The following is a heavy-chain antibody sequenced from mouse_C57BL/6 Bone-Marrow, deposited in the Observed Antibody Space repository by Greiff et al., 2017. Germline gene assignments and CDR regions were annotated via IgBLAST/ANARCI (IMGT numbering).Heavy chain of an antibody. CDR3: AREIYYDYDGPYWYFDV. CDR2: IDPSDSYT. CDR1: GYTFTSYW. J-gene: IGHJ1*03. Sequence: QVQLQQPGAELVMPGASVKLSCKASGYTFTSYWMHWVKQRPGQGLEWIGEIDPSDSYTNYNQKFKGKSTLTVDKSSSTAYMQLSSLTSEDSAVYYCAREIYYDYDGPYWYFDVWGTGTTVTVSS. V-gene: IGHV1-69*01. D-gene: IGHD2-4*01.